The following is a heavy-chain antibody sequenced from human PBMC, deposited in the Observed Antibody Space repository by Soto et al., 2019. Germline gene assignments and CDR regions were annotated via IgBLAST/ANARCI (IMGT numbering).Heavy chain of an antibody. Sequence: SETLSLTCTVSGGSISSGGYYWSWIRQHPGKGLEWIGYIYYSGSTYYNPSLKSRVTISVDTSKNQFSLKLSSVTAADTAVYYCASVVVTAIPGWFDPWGQGTLVTAPQ. V-gene: IGHV4-31*03. CDR1: GGSISSGGYY. CDR2: IYYSGST. D-gene: IGHD2-21*02. CDR3: ASVVVTAIPGWFDP. J-gene: IGHJ5*02.